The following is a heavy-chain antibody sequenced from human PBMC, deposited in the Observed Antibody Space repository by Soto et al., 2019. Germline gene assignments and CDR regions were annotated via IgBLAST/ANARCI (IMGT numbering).Heavy chain of an antibody. V-gene: IGHV4-4*02. D-gene: IGHD2-21*02. CDR3: ASIVVVTANGAPHAFDI. Sequence: SETLSLTCAVSGGSISSSNWWSWVRQPPGKGLEWIGEIYHSGSTNYNPSLKSRVTISVDKSRNQFSLKLSSVTAADTAVYYCASIVVVTANGAPHAFDIWGQGTMVTVSS. CDR1: GGSISSSNW. CDR2: IYHSGST. J-gene: IGHJ3*02.